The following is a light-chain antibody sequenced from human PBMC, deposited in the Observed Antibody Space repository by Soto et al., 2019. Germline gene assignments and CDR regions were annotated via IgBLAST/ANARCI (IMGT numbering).Light chain of an antibody. CDR2: DAS. Sequence: IEVTQSPSSLAASVGDRVTITCRASQTIGTYLNWYRHKSGAAPELLIYDASTLQSGVPSRFRGGASGTDFTLTISSLQLDDFAVYYCQQRSNWPPWTFGQGTKVEIK. CDR3: QQRSNWPPWT. CDR1: QTIGTY. V-gene: IGKV1-39*01. J-gene: IGKJ1*01.